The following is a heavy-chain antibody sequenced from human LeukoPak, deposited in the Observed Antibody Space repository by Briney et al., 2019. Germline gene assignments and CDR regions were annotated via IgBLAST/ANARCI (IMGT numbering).Heavy chain of an antibody. J-gene: IGHJ3*02. CDR2: ISSSSSYI. D-gene: IGHD3-22*01. CDR3: ARDPDYYDSSGYFDI. V-gene: IGHV3-21*01. CDR1: GFTFSSYS. Sequence: KAGGSLRLSCAASGFTFSSYSMNWVRQAPGKGLEWVSSISSSSSYIYYADSVKGRFTISRDNAKNSLYLQTNSLRAEDTAVYYCARDPDYYDSSGYFDIWGQGTMVTVSS.